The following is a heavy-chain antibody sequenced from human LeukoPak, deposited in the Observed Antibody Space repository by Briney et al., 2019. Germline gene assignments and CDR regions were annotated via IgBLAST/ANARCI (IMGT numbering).Heavy chain of an antibody. CDR1: GGSISSYY. Sequence: ASETLSLTCTVSGGSISSYYWSWIRQPPGKGLEWIGYIYYSGSTNYNPSLKSRVTIPVDTSKNQFSLQLSSVTAADTAVYYCARLAPLYSSGWPDYWGQGTLVTVSS. D-gene: IGHD6-25*01. CDR3: ARLAPLYSSGWPDY. V-gene: IGHV4-59*08. CDR2: IYYSGST. J-gene: IGHJ4*02.